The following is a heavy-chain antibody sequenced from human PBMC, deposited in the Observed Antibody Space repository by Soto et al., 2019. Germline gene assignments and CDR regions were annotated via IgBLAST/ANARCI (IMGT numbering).Heavy chain of an antibody. J-gene: IGHJ3*02. D-gene: IGHD6-25*01. V-gene: IGHV3-21*01. Sequence: EVQLVESGGGLVKPGGSLRLSCAASGFTFSSYSMNWVRQAPGKGLEWVSSISSSSSYIYYADSVKGRFTISRDNAKNSLYLQMNSLRAEETAVYYCARAAARDAFDIWGEGTMVTVSS. CDR3: ARAAARDAFDI. CDR2: ISSSSSYI. CDR1: GFTFSSYS.